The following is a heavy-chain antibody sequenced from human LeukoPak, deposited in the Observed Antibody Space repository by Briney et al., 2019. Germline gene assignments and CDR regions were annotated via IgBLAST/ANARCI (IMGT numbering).Heavy chain of an antibody. CDR1: GFTFSTYS. CDR3: ARPQMATNYYYYYDMDV. J-gene: IGHJ6*02. D-gene: IGHD5-24*01. Sequence: GGSLRLSCAASGFTFSTYSMNWVRLAPGKGLEWVSSISSGSSYIYYADSVKGRFTISRDNAKNSMYLQMNSLTAEDTAVYYFARPQMATNYYYYYDMDVWGQGTTVTVSS. CDR2: ISSGSSYI. V-gene: IGHV3-21*01.